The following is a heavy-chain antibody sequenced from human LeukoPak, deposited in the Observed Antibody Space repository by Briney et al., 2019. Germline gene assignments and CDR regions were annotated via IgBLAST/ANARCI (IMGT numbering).Heavy chain of an antibody. J-gene: IGHJ4*02. V-gene: IGHV1-2*02. CDR1: GYTFTGYY. D-gene: IGHD3-22*01. CDR3: ARDHYDSSAYFPDS. Sequence: ASVKVSCKASGYTFTGYYMHWVRQAPGQGLEWMGWINPNSGGTNYAQKFQGRVTMTRDTSISTAYMELRRLRSDDTAVYYCARDHYDSSAYFPDSWGLGTLVTVSS. CDR2: INPNSGGT.